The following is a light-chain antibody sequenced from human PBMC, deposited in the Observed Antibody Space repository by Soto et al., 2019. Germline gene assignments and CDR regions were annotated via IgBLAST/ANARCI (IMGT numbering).Light chain of an antibody. CDR1: QSVTSSY. Sequence: EIVLTQCPGTLSLSPGERATLSCRASQSVTSSYLAWYQQKPGQAPRLLIYDASIRATGIPDRFSGSESGTDFTLTISRLEPEDFAVYYCQQYGSSPRTFGQGTKVDIK. CDR2: DAS. V-gene: IGKV3-20*01. J-gene: IGKJ1*01. CDR3: QQYGSSPRT.